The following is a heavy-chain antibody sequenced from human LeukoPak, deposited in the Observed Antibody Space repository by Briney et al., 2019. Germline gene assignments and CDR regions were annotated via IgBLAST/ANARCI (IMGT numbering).Heavy chain of an antibody. Sequence: SETLSRTCTVSGGSISSSSYYWGWIRQPPGKGLEWIGSIYYSGSTYYNQSLKSRVTISVDTSKNQFSLKLSSVTAADTAVYYCVREELRALDIWGQGTMVTVSS. D-gene: IGHD1-7*01. CDR1: GGSISSSSYY. V-gene: IGHV4-39*07. CDR3: VREELRALDI. CDR2: IYYSGST. J-gene: IGHJ3*02.